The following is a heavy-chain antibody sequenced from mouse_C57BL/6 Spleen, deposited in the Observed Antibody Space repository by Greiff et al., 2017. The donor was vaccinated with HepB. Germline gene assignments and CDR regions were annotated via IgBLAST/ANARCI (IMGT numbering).Heavy chain of an antibody. Sequence: EVKLMESGGGLVKPGGSLKLSCAASGFTFSSYAMSWVRQTPEKRLEWVATISDGGSYTYYPDNVKGRFTISRDNAKNNLYLQMSHLKSEDTAMYYGARDSGAYGNYVWFAYWGQGTLVTVSA. J-gene: IGHJ3*01. D-gene: IGHD2-1*01. CDR1: GFTFSSYA. CDR3: ARDSGAYGNYVWFAY. CDR2: ISDGGSYT. V-gene: IGHV5-4*01.